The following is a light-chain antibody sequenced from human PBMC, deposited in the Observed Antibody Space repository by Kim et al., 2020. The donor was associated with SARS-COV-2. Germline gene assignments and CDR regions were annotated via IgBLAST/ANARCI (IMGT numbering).Light chain of an antibody. J-gene: IGKJ2*01. CDR3: MQGTRSPPNT. CDR1: LSRVYNDGNTY. CDR2: KVS. Sequence: PASISCRSSLSRVYNDGNTYLSWFQQRPGQSPRRLIYKVSNRDSGVPDRFSGSGSGTDFTLKITRVEAEDVGIYYCMQGTRSPPNTFGQGTKLEI. V-gene: IGKV2-30*01.